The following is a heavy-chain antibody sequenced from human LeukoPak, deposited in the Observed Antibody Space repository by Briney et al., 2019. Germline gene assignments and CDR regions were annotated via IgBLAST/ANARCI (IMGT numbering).Heavy chain of an antibody. J-gene: IGHJ3*02. CDR3: ATSQLHCSGGSCQGWRAFDI. V-gene: IGHV5-51*01. CDR1: GCSFTSYW. D-gene: IGHD2-15*01. CDR2: IYPGNSGT. Sequence: AASLLIFSKGAGCSFTSYWIGSVRQLPAKNVEGMGIIYPGNSGTRYNPSFQSRVTISADKSISTASLQRSSLKASDTAMYYCATSQLHCSGGSCQGWRAFDIWGQGTMVTVSS.